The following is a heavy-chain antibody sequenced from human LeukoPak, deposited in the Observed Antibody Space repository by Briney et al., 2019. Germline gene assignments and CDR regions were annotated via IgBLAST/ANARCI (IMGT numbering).Heavy chain of an antibody. Sequence: GGSLRLSCTASGFTFGDYAMSWFRQAPGKGLEWVSAISGSGGSTYYADSVKGRFTISRDNAKDSLYLHMNTLRAEDTAVYYCARDYKGLSEYWGQGTLVTVSS. CDR2: ISGSGGST. CDR3: ARDYKGLSEY. J-gene: IGHJ4*02. V-gene: IGHV3-23*01. D-gene: IGHD1-1*01. CDR1: GFTFGDYA.